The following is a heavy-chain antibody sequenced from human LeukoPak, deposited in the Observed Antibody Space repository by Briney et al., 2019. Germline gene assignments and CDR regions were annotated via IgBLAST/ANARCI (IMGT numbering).Heavy chain of an antibody. CDR2: ISGSGGST. Sequence: PGGSLRLSCAASGFTFSSYAMSWVRQAPGKGLEWVSAISGSGGSTYYADSVKGRFTISRDNCKNTLYLQMNSLRVEDSAVYFCARDQLAYSGYDTLFAYWGQGTLVTVSS. D-gene: IGHD5-12*01. CDR1: GFTFSSYA. J-gene: IGHJ4*02. CDR3: ARDQLAYSGYDTLFAY. V-gene: IGHV3-23*01.